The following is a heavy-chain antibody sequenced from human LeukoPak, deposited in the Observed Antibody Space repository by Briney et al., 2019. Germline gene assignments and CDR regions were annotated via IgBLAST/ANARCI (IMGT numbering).Heavy chain of an antibody. CDR3: AKCGNSGCHRIDY. Sequence: GGSLRLSCAASGFTFTTNAMSWVRQAPGKGLEWVSAISGRTGATYYADSEKGRFTISRDNSKSTLYLQMDSLRAEDTAVYYCAKCGNSGCHRIDYWGQGTLVTVSS. CDR2: ISGRTGAT. D-gene: IGHD5-12*01. J-gene: IGHJ4*02. V-gene: IGHV3-23*01. CDR1: GFTFTTNA.